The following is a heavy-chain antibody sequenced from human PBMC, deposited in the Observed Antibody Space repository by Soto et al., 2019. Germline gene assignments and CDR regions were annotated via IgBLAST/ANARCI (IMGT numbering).Heavy chain of an antibody. CDR3: ARDGGVYDYSPFAY. D-gene: IGHD4-4*01. CDR1: GGTFSSYA. V-gene: IGHV1-69*12. Sequence: QVQLVQSGAEVKKPGSSVKVSCKASGGTFSSYAISWVRQAPGQGLEWMGGIIPIFGTADYAQKFQGRVTITAHEYTSAAHMELSSLISEDTAVYYCARDGGVYDYSPFAYWAKGTLVTVSS. CDR2: IIPIFGTA. J-gene: IGHJ4*02.